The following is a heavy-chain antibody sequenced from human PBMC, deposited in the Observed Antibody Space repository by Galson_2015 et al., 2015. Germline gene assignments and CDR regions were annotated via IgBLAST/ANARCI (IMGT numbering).Heavy chain of an antibody. V-gene: IGHV3-33*01. J-gene: IGHJ4*02. CDR1: GFTFSSYG. Sequence: SLRLSCAASGFTFSSYGMHWVRQAPGKGLEWVAVIWYDGSNKYYADSVKGRFTISRDNSKNTLYLQMNSLRAEDTAVYYCTRSTLMTTVVIDGYWGQGTLVTVSS. CDR2: IWYDGSNK. CDR3: TRSTLMTTVVIDGY. D-gene: IGHD4-23*01.